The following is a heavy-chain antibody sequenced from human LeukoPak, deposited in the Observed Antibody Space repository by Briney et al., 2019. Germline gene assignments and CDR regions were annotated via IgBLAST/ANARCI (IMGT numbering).Heavy chain of an antibody. CDR3: AREGFYDSSGYYWGRFDY. CDR2: IHHSGST. V-gene: IGHV4-59*01. D-gene: IGHD3-22*01. Sequence: SETLSLTCTVSGGSISSYYWSWIRQPPGKGLEWIGYIHHSGSTNYNPSLKSRVTISVDTSKNQFSLRLSSVTAADTAVYYCAREGFYDSSGYYWGRFDYWGQGTLVTVSP. CDR1: GGSISSYY. J-gene: IGHJ4*02.